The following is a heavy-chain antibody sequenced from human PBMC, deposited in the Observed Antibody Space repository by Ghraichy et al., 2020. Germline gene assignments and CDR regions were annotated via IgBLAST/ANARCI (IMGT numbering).Heavy chain of an antibody. D-gene: IGHD3/OR15-3a*01. J-gene: IGHJ4*02. Sequence: SETLSLTCTVSGGSISSGDYYWSWIRQPPGKGLEWIGYIYYSGSTYYNPSLKSRVTISVDTSKNQFSLKLSSVTAADTAVYYCARTADGTSYGDFDYWGQGTLVTVSS. CDR3: ARTADGTSYGDFDY. CDR2: IYYSGST. V-gene: IGHV4-30-4*01. CDR1: GGSISSGDYY.